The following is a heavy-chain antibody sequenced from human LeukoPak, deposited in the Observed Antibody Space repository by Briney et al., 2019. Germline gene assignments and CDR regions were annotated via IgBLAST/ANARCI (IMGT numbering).Heavy chain of an antibody. Sequence: GGSLRLSCDASGFSFDSYGMHWVRQAPGKGLEWVAVISYDGSNKYYADSVKGRFTISRDNSKNTLYLQMNSLRAEDTAVYYCAKAAGFTMVVVVIKTVDSWGQGTLVTVSS. CDR3: AKAAGFTMVVVVIKTVDS. CDR1: GFSFDSYG. D-gene: IGHD3-22*01. J-gene: IGHJ4*02. CDR2: ISYDGSNK. V-gene: IGHV3-30*18.